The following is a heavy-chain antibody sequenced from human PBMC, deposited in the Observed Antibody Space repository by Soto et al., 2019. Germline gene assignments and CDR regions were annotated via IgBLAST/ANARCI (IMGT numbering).Heavy chain of an antibody. CDR3: ANDVMRNVYYWLDS. D-gene: IGHD3-10*01. Sequence: ASVKVSCKDSGFSFTGYYIHWLRQAPGQGREGMGWINAHSGGTEYAQKFLSRVTLTRDTSIATTSPTLTRLPSADTALYYCANDVMRNVYYWLDSWGQGTLVTVSS. CDR2: INAHSGGT. CDR1: GFSFTGYY. J-gene: IGHJ5*01. V-gene: IGHV1-2*02.